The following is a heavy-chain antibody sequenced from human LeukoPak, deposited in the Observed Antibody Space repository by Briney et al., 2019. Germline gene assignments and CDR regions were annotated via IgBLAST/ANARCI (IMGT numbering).Heavy chain of an antibody. V-gene: IGHV3-15*01. CDR2: IKSKTDGGTT. J-gene: IGHJ4*02. D-gene: IGHD1-26*01. Sequence: GGSLRLSCAASGFTFSSYSMNWVRQAPGKGLEWVGRIKSKTDGGTTDYAAPVKGRFTISRDDSKNTLFLQMNSLKTEDTAVYYCATAPNSGSYYCPDYWGQGTLVTVSS. CDR3: ATAPNSGSYYCPDY. CDR1: GFTFSSYS.